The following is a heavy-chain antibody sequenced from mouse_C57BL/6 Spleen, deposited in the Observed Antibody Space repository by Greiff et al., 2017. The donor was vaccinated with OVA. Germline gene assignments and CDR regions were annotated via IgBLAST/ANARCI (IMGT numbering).Heavy chain of an antibody. D-gene: IGHD2-12*01. CDR2: IYPGDGDT. J-gene: IGHJ2*01. CDR1: GYAFSSSW. V-gene: IGHV1-82*01. Sequence: VKLQESGPELVKPGASVKISCKASGYAFSSSWMNWVKQRPGKGLEWIGRIYPGDGDTNYNGKFKGKATLTADKSSSTAYMQLSSLTSEDSAVYFCARWGGYYTNYFDYWGQGTTLTVSS. CDR3: ARWGGYYTNYFDY.